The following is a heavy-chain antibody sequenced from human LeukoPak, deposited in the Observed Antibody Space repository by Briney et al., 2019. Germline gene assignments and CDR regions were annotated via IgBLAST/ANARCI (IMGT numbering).Heavy chain of an antibody. CDR1: GGSISNLDYY. Sequence: SETLSLTCTVSGGSISNLDYYWTWIRQPAGKRLEWIGRIYTSGGTNYNPSLKSRVTMSVDKSKNQISLNLASLTAADTALYYCVGRGSSSGTFDVWGPGTFVTVSS. J-gene: IGHJ3*01. D-gene: IGHD2-2*01. CDR3: VGRGSSSGTFDV. CDR2: IYTSGGT. V-gene: IGHV4-61*02.